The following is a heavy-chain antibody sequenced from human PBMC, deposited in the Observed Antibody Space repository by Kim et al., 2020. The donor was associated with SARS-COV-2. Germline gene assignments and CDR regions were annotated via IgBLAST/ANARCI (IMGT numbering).Heavy chain of an antibody. CDR2: YGSEK. V-gene: IGHV3-7*04. CDR3: ARGRGVDT. J-gene: IGHJ5*02. D-gene: IGHD3-10*01. Sequence: YGSEKYYVDSVKGRFTISRDNSKKTLFLQMDRLGAEDTAFYYCARGRGVDTWGQGTLVTVSS.